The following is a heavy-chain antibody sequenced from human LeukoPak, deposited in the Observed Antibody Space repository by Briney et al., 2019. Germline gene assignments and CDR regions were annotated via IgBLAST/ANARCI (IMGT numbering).Heavy chain of an antibody. CDR2: IYYSAST. J-gene: IGHJ4*02. D-gene: IGHD3-10*01. CDR1: GDSISSYY. Sequence: SETLSLTCTVSGDSISSYYWGWIRQSPGKGLECIGYIYYSASTYYNPSLKSRVTFSVDTSKNQFSLKLSSVTAADTAVYYCARALYYYGSGSYYDYWGQGTLVTVSS. V-gene: IGHV4-59*01. CDR3: ARALYYYGSGSYYDY.